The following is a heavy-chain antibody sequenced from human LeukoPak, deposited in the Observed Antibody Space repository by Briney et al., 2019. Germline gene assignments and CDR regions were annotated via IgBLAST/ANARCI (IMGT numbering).Heavy chain of an antibody. CDR1: GLTLSAYW. V-gene: IGHV3-7*01. J-gene: IGHJ4*02. D-gene: IGHD1-26*01. CDR3: ARDVIVGAPGADY. Sequence: GGSLRLSCAASGLTLSAYWMSWFRQAPGKGLEWVANIKQDGSEKIYVGSVKGRFTISRDNAKNSLYLQMNSLRVEGTAVYYCARDVIVGAPGADYWGQGTLVTVSS. CDR2: IKQDGSEK.